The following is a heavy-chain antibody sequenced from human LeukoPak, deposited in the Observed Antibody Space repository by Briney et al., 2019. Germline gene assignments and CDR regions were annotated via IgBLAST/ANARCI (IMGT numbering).Heavy chain of an antibody. Sequence: GASVRVSCKASGGTFSSYAISWVRQAPGQGLEWMGGIIPIFGTANYAQKFQGRVTITADESTTTAYMELSSLRSEDTAVYYCADSSGWYGGAFDMWGQGTMVTVSS. CDR1: GGTFSSYA. CDR3: ADSSGWYGGAFDM. V-gene: IGHV1-69*13. CDR2: IIPIFGTA. D-gene: IGHD6-19*01. J-gene: IGHJ3*02.